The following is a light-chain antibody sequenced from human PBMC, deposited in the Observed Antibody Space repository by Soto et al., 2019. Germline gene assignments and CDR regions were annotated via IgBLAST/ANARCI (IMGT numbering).Light chain of an antibody. Sequence: DIVMTQSPLSLPVTPGEPASISCRSSQSLLHSHGYHYLDWYLQKPGQSPQLLIYLTSNRASGVPDRFSGSGSGTDFTLTINDVQPEDSATYYCQQSYNSLVTFGAGTKVEIK. J-gene: IGKJ4*01. CDR3: QQSYNSLVT. CDR1: QSLLHSHGYHY. V-gene: IGKV2-28*01. CDR2: LTS.